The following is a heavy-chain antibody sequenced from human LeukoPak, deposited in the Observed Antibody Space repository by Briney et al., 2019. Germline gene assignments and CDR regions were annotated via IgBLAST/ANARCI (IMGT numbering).Heavy chain of an antibody. CDR3: ARSFGESSHPFDY. D-gene: IGHD3-10*01. CDR1: GYSFTSYW. Sequence: GESLKISCKGSGYSFTSYWIGWVRQMPGKGLEWMGIIYPGDSDTRYSPSFQGQVSISADKSISTAYLQWSSLKASGTAMYYCARSFGESSHPFDYWGQGTLVTVSS. J-gene: IGHJ4*02. CDR2: IYPGDSDT. V-gene: IGHV5-51*01.